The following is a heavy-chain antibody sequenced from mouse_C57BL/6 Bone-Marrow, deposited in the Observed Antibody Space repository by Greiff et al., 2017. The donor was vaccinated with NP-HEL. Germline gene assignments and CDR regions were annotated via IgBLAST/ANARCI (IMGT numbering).Heavy chain of an antibody. CDR2: INPYNGGT. V-gene: IGHV1-19*01. Sequence: VQLQQSGPVLVKPGASVKMSCKASGYTFTDYYMNWVKQSHGKSLEWIGVINPYNGGTSYNQKFKGKATLTVDKSSSTAYMELNSLTSEDSAVYYCAPYYYGNYDRFAYWGQGTLVTVSA. CDR1: GYTFTDYY. CDR3: APYYYGNYDRFAY. D-gene: IGHD2-1*01. J-gene: IGHJ3*01.